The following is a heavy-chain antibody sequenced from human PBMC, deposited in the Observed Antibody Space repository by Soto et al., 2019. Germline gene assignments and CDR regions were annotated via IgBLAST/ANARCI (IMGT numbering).Heavy chain of an antibody. Sequence: QVQLQQWGTGLLRPSETLSLTCSVYGGSFTTYSWSWIRQSPEKGLEWIGEINHSGSTISNPSLLSRVTISVDTSKNQFSLKLSSVTAADTAVYFCARGPGGNYYYYYGMDVWGQGTTVTVSS. D-gene: IGHD1-26*01. V-gene: IGHV4-34*01. CDR1: GGSFTTYS. J-gene: IGHJ6*02. CDR2: INHSGST. CDR3: ARGPGGNYYYYYGMDV.